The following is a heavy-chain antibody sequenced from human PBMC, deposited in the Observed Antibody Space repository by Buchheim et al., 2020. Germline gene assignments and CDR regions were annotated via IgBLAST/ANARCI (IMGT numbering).Heavy chain of an antibody. CDR2: ISDVVVT. D-gene: IGHD2/OR15-2a*01. CDR3: ARGINGIDV. V-gene: IGHV3-66*01. J-gene: IGHJ6*02. Sequence: EVHLVESGGALIQPGGSLRLSCSSSDFFVTSTYMTWVRQAPGKGLEWVSVISDVVVTHYAYSVKGRFSISRAISNNMVSLQMNSLRVEDTAVYYCARGINGIDVWGQGTT. CDR1: DFFVTSTY.